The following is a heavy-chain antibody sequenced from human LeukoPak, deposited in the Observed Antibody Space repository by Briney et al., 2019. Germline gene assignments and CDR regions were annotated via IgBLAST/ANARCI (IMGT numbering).Heavy chain of an antibody. D-gene: IGHD2-2*01. CDR1: GFTFKSYS. Sequence: PGGSLRLSCLASGFTFKSYSMHWVRQVPGKRLEWIGEINHSGSTNYNPSLKSRVTISVGTSKNQFSLKLSSVTAADTAVYYCARINRASTSYDYWGQGTLVTVSS. CDR2: INHSGST. J-gene: IGHJ4*02. V-gene: IGHV4-4*02. CDR3: ARINRASTSYDY.